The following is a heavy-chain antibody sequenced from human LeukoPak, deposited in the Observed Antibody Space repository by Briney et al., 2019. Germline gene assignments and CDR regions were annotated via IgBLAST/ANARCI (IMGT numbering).Heavy chain of an antibody. CDR1: GFSFSGSD. Sequence: PGGSLRLSCAASGFSFSGSDMHWVRRASGKRLEWVGRIRDKANRYATAYAASVKGRFTISRDDSKNTAYLQMNSLRAEDTAVYFCAKYSGSYYYPPNWDSWGQGTLVTVSS. CDR3: AKYSGSYYYPPNWDS. V-gene: IGHV3-73*01. J-gene: IGHJ4*02. CDR2: IRDKANRYAT. D-gene: IGHD1-26*01.